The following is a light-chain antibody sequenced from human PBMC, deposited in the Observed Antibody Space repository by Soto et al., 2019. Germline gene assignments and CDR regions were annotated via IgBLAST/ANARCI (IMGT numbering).Light chain of an antibody. CDR3: QQYKSYST. Sequence: DIQMTQSPATLSASLGDRVPITCRASQSISTWLAWYRQTPGKAPKLLIYDASSLESGVPSRFSGSVSGTEFTLTISSLQPDDFATYYCQQYKSYSTFGQGTKVDIK. CDR2: DAS. V-gene: IGKV1-5*01. CDR1: QSISTW. J-gene: IGKJ1*01.